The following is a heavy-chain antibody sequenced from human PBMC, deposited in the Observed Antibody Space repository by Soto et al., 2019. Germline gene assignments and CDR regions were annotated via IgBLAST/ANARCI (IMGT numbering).Heavy chain of an antibody. Sequence: QVQLVQSGAEVTKPGASVKISCKTSGYTFSTYHMHWVRLAPGQGLEWVGIIKSSGDITLYAQKFQGRVTMSKDTSTSTVYMEVSSLRSEDTAVYYCAREPPNTSLFDCWGQGTQVTVS. CDR3: AREPPNTSLFDC. D-gene: IGHD7-27*01. CDR2: IKSSGDIT. J-gene: IGHJ4*02. V-gene: IGHV1-46*01. CDR1: GYTFSTYH.